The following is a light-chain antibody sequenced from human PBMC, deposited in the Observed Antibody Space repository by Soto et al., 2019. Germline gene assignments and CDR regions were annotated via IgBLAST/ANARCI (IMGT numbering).Light chain of an antibody. Sequence: QAVVTQPPSVSGAPGQRVTISCTGSRSNIGAGYDVHWYQHLPGTAPKLLIYGNTNRPSGVPDRFSGSKSGTSASLAITGLLAEDEADYYCQSYDRSLSGYVFGTGTQLTVL. CDR1: RSNIGAGYD. CDR2: GNT. V-gene: IGLV1-40*01. J-gene: IGLJ1*01. CDR3: QSYDRSLSGYV.